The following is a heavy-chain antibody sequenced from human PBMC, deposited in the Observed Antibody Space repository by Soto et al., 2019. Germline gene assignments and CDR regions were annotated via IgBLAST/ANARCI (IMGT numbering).Heavy chain of an antibody. Sequence: VASVKVSCKASGYTFTRYYMHWVRQAPGQGLEWMGIINPSGGSTRYAEKFQGRVTMTRDTSTSTVYMEVSSLRSEDTAVYFCARDRDYSNYDFYYYGMDAWGQGTTVTVSS. V-gene: IGHV1-46*01. CDR2: INPSGGST. CDR1: GYTFTRYY. D-gene: IGHD4-4*01. CDR3: ARDRDYSNYDFYYYGMDA. J-gene: IGHJ6*02.